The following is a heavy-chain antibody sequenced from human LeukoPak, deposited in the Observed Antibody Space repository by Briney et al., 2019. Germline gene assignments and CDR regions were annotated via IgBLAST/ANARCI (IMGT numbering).Heavy chain of an antibody. J-gene: IGHJ4*02. CDR1: GYTFTSYG. Sequence: ASVKVSCKASGYTFTSYGISWVRQAPGQGLEWMGWISAYNGNTNYAQKLQGRVTMTTDTSTSTAYMELRSLRSDDTAVYYCAGVLLWVGELVGDYWGQGTLVTVSS. CDR2: ISAYNGNT. V-gene: IGHV1-18*01. D-gene: IGHD3-10*01. CDR3: AGVLLWVGELVGDY.